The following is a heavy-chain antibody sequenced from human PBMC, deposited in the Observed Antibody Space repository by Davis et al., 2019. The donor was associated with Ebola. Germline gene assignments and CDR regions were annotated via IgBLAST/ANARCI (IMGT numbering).Heavy chain of an antibody. J-gene: IGHJ5*02. V-gene: IGHV4-34*01. Sequence: MPSETLSLTRAVYGGSFSGYYWSWIRQPPGKGLEWIGEINHSGSTNYNPSLKSRVTISVDTSKNQFSLKLSSVTAADTAVYYCARALGSAAWYDPWGQGTLVTVSS. D-gene: IGHD6-13*01. CDR3: ARALGSAAWYDP. CDR1: GGSFSGYY. CDR2: INHSGST.